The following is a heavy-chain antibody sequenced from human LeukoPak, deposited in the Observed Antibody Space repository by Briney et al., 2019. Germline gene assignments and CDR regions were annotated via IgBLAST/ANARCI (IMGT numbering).Heavy chain of an antibody. CDR3: AKDFEGARGYGSGSYLQGY. D-gene: IGHD3-10*01. CDR1: GFTFSSYA. Sequence: GRSLRLSCAASGFTFSSYAMHWVRQAPGKGLEWVAVISYDGSNKYYADSVKGRFTISRDNSKNTLYLQMNSLRAEDTAVYYCAKDFEGARGYGSGSYLQGYWGQGTLVTVSS. J-gene: IGHJ4*02. CDR2: ISYDGSNK. V-gene: IGHV3-30-3*01.